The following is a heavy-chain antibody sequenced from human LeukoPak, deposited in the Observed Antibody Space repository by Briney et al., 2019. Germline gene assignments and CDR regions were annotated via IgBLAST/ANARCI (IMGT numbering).Heavy chain of an antibody. CDR3: ARDWVVEPYRGSYCDHDAFDI. V-gene: IGHV4-61*01. J-gene: IGHJ3*02. CDR1: GGSVSSGSSY. D-gene: IGHD1-26*01. Sequence: SETLSLTCTVSGGSVSSGSSYGSWIRQPPGKGLECIRYIYYSGSTNYNPSLRSRVTISVDTSKNQFPLKLSSVTAADTAVDYCARDWVVEPYRGSYCDHDAFDILGQGTMVTVSS. CDR2: IYYSGST.